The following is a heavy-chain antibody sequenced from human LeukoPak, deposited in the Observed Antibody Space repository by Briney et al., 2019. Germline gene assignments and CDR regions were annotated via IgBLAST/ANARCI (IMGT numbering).Heavy chain of an antibody. CDR2: ISSSGSTI. CDR1: GITIRNYG. Sequence: GGSLRLSCAASGITIRNYGMTWVRQAPGKGLEWVSYISSSGSTIYYADSVKGRFTISRDNAKNSLYLQMNSLRAEDTAVYYCAELGITMIGGVWGKGTTVTISS. V-gene: IGHV3-48*03. CDR3: AELGITMIGGV. J-gene: IGHJ6*04. D-gene: IGHD3-10*02.